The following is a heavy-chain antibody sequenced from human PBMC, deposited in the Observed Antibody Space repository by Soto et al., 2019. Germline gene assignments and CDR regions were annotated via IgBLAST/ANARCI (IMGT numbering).Heavy chain of an antibody. CDR3: AKDGNWLDVYFDV. J-gene: IGHJ4*02. V-gene: IGHV3-23*01. Sequence: GGSLRLSCVASGVEFSNDAMSWVRRAPAQGLEWVSVSSASGRSSYHEESVKGRFTISRDNSKDTLYLHMTNLRAEDTAVYDCAKDGNWLDVYFDVWGQGTPVTVSS. CDR1: GVEFSNDA. D-gene: IGHD6-19*01. CDR2: SSASGRSS.